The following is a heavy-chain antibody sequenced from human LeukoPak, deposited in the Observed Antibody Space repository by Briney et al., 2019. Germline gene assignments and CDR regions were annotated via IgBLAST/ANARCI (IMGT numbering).Heavy chain of an antibody. J-gene: IGHJ4*02. Sequence: GGSLRLSCGASGFTFSSYTMNWDRQAPGKGPEWVSSITSSSSYIYYADSVKGRFTISRDNARNSLYLQMNSLRAEDTAVYYCAKDPRRYSRTGGYFDYWGQGTLVTVSS. CDR2: ITSSSSYI. V-gene: IGHV3-21*01. CDR1: GFTFSSYT. D-gene: IGHD6-13*01. CDR3: AKDPRRYSRTGGYFDY.